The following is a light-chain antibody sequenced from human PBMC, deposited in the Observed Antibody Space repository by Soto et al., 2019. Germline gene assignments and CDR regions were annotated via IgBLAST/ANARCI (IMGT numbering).Light chain of an antibody. J-gene: IGKJ5*01. V-gene: IGKV3-11*01. Sequence: EIELTQSPATLSLSPGERATLSCRASQNVYEYVAWYQQKPGQAPRLLIYDASNRATGIPARFSGSGSGTDFTLTISRLEPEDFAVYYCQQRSNWPPITFGQGTRLENK. CDR3: QQRSNWPPIT. CDR1: QNVYEY. CDR2: DAS.